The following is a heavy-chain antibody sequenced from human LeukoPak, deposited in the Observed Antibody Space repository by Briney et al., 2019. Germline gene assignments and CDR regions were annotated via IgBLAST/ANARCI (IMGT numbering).Heavy chain of an antibody. D-gene: IGHD1-26*01. V-gene: IGHV1-2*02. J-gene: IGHJ6*03. CDR1: GYTFTGHY. CDR3: ASSGFVGATETYYYYYYMDV. CDR2: INPNRRGT. Sequence: GAAVKVSCKDSGYTFTGHYMHRVRQAPGHGLEGIGWINPNRRGTNHAQMLPGSVTLTRDTSIRTDYTELSRLRSDDTAVYYCASSGFVGATETYYYYYYMDVWGKGTTVTVSS.